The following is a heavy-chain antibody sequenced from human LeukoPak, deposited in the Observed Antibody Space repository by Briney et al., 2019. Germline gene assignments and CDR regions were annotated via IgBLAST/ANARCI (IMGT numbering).Heavy chain of an antibody. J-gene: IGHJ4*02. V-gene: IGHV1-18*01. CDR2: ISAYNGNT. Sequence: ASVKVSCKASGYTFTSYGISWVRQAPGQGLEWMGWISAYNGNTNYAQKLQGRVTMTTDTSTGTAYMELRSLRSDDTAVYYCARELRGYSGLVAATGADYWGQGTLVTVSS. CDR1: GYTFTSYG. D-gene: IGHD2-15*01. CDR3: ARELRGYSGLVAATGADY.